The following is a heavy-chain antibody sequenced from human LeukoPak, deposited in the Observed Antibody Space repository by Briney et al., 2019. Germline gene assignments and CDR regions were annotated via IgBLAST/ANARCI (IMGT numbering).Heavy chain of an antibody. J-gene: IGHJ4*02. CDR2: INHSGST. CDR3: ATGPIFGVIYFDS. CDR1: GGSFSGYY. D-gene: IGHD3-3*01. V-gene: IGHV4-34*01. Sequence: PSETLSLTCAVYGGSFSGYYWSWIRQPPGKGLEWIGEINHSGSTNYNPSLRSRLTISVDTSKNQFSLRLSSVTAADTAVYYCATGPIFGVIYFDSWGQGTLVTVSS.